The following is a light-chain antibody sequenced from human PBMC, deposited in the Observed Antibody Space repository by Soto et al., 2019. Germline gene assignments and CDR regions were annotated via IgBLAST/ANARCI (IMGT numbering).Light chain of an antibody. CDR2: EVS. CDR3: CSYAGSSTPYV. V-gene: IGLV2-23*02. J-gene: IGLJ1*01. CDR1: SSDVGSYNL. Sequence: QSALTQPASVSGSPGQSITISCTGTSSDVGSYNLVSWYQQHPGKAPKLMIYEVSKRPSGVSNRFSGSKSGNTASLTISGLQAEDEADYYCCSYAGSSTPYVFGTGIKVTVL.